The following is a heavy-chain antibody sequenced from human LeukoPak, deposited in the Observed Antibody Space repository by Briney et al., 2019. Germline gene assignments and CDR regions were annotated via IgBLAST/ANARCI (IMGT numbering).Heavy chain of an antibody. Sequence: ASVKVSCKAPGYTFTSYAMNWVRQAPGQGLEWMGWINTNTGNPTYAQGFTGRFVFSLDTSVSTAYLQISSLKAEDTAVYYCARDWEQWLERGTFDYWGQGTLVTVSS. CDR1: GYTFTSYA. J-gene: IGHJ4*02. V-gene: IGHV7-4-1*02. CDR2: INTNTGNP. CDR3: ARDWEQWLERGTFDY. D-gene: IGHD6-19*01.